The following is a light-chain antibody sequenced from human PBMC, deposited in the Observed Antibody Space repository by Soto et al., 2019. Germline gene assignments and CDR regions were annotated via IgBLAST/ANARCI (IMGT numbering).Light chain of an antibody. CDR3: HQYGSSPFT. J-gene: IGKJ3*01. CDR1: QSVSANY. Sequence: EVVLTQSPATLSLSPGERATLSCRANQSVSANYLAWSQQKPGQAPRLLIYGASSRPTGIPDRFSGSGSGTDFTLTISRLEPEDFAVFYCHQYGSSPFTFGPGTKVDIK. V-gene: IGKV3-20*01. CDR2: GAS.